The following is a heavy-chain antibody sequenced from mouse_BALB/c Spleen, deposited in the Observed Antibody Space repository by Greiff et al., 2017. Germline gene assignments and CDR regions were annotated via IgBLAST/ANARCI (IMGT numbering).Heavy chain of an antibody. D-gene: IGHD2-4*01. CDR2: IWGGGST. CDR3: ARKIYYDFPYAMDY. Sequence: VQRVESGPGLVAPSQSLSITCTVSGFSLTGYGVNWVRQPPGKGLEWLGMIWGGGSTDYNAAFISRLSISKDNSKSQVFFKMNSLQANDTAIYYCARKIYYDFPYAMDYWGQGTSVTVSS. J-gene: IGHJ4*01. V-gene: IGHV2-6-7*01. CDR1: GFSLTGYG.